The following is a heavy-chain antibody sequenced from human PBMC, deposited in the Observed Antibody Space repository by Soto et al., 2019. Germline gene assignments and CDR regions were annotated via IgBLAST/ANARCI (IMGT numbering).Heavy chain of an antibody. D-gene: IGHD6-6*01. CDR3: ASAYSSSSVAYFDY. CDR2: INPNSGGT. J-gene: IGHJ4*02. V-gene: IGHV1-2*02. CDR1: GYTFTGYY. Sequence: WASVKVSCKASGYTFTGYYMHWVRQAPGQGLEWMGWINPNSGGTNYAQKFQGRVTMTRDTSISTAYMELSRLRFDDTAVYYCASAYSSSSVAYFDYWGQGTLVTVSS.